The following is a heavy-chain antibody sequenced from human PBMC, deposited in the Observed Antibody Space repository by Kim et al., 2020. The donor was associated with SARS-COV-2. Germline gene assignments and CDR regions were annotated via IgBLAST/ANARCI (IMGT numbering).Heavy chain of an antibody. J-gene: IGHJ4*02. CDR3: ARVSPYYGSGIDY. V-gene: IGHV1-69*04. D-gene: IGHD3-10*01. Sequence: SVKVSCKASGGTFSSYAISWVRQAPGQGLEWMGRIIPILGIANYAQKFQGRVTITADKSTSTAYMELSSLRSEDTAVYYCARVSPYYGSGIDYWGQGTLVTVSS. CDR1: GGTFSSYA. CDR2: IIPILGIA.